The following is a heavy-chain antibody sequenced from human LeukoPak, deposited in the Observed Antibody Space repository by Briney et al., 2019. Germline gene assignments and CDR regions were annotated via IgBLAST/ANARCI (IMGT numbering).Heavy chain of an antibody. J-gene: IGHJ4*02. V-gene: IGHV3-30*02. CDR1: GFTFSNYG. Sequence: PGGSLRLSCVASGFTFSNYGIHWVRQAPGKGLEWVTFMQYDGRDIFYADSVKGRFTISRDNSKNTVYLQMNSLRAEDTALYYCAKDMGYSYGFSVFDYWGQGTLVTVSS. D-gene: IGHD5-18*01. CDR2: MQYDGRDI. CDR3: AKDMGYSYGFSVFDY.